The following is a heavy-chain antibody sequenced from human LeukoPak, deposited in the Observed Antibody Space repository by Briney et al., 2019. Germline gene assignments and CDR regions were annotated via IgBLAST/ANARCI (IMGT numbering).Heavy chain of an antibody. J-gene: IGHJ3*02. CDR2: INPSGGST. D-gene: IGHD2-15*01. V-gene: IGHV1-46*01. CDR3: ARELLSGVFDI. Sequence: ASVKVSCKASGYTFTSYYMYWVRQAPGQGLEWMGIINPSGGSTSYAQKFQGRVTMTRDTSTSTVYMELSSLRSEDTAVYYCARELLSGVFDIWGQGTMVTVSS. CDR1: GYTFTSYY.